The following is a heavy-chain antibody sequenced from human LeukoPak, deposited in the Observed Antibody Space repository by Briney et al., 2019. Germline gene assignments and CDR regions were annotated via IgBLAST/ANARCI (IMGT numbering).Heavy chain of an antibody. CDR1: GYTLTELS. Sequence: ASVKVSCKVSGYTLTELSMHWVRQAPGKGLEWMGGFDPEDGETIYAQKFQGRVTMTEDTSTDTAYMELSSLRSEDTAVYYCATLSIAARTFDYWGQGTLVTVSS. V-gene: IGHV1-24*01. CDR3: ATLSIAARTFDY. D-gene: IGHD6-6*01. J-gene: IGHJ4*02. CDR2: FDPEDGET.